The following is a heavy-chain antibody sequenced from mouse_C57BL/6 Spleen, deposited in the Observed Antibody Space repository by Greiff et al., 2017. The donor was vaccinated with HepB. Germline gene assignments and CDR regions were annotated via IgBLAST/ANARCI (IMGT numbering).Heavy chain of an antibody. CDR3: AAYSNYGVAY. CDR2: IYPGDGDT. Sequence: VKLMESGPELVKPGASVKISCKASGYAFSSSWMNWVKQRPGKGLEWIGRIYPGDGDTNYNGKFKGKATLTADKSSSTAYMQLSSLTSEDSAVYFCAAYSNYGVAYWGQGTLVTVSA. D-gene: IGHD2-5*01. V-gene: IGHV1-82*01. J-gene: IGHJ3*01. CDR1: GYAFSSSW.